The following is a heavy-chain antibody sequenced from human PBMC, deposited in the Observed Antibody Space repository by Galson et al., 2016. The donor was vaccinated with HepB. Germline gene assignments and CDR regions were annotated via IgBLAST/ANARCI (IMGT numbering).Heavy chain of an antibody. CDR1: GYIFSDYW. CDR3: ARHAVGRGPYPLI. J-gene: IGHJ3*02. Sequence: QSGAEVKKPGESLKISCKASGYIFSDYWIGWLRQMPGKGLEWVGIIYPGDSDIRVRPSFQGQVTISADKSINTAYLQWSSLKASDTAMYDCARHAVGRGPYPLIWGQGTLITVSS. V-gene: IGHV5-51*01. D-gene: IGHD3-10*01. CDR2: IYPGDSDI.